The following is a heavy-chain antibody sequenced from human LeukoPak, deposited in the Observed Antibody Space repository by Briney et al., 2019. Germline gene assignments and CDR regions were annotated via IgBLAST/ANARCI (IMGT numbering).Heavy chain of an antibody. CDR1: GFTFDDYA. CDR3: AKDMRYDSSGYSFGY. J-gene: IGHJ4*02. CDR2: ISWNSGSI. D-gene: IGHD3-22*01. V-gene: IGHV3-9*01. Sequence: GGSLRLSCAASGFTFDDYAMHWVRQAPGKGLEWVSGISWNSGSIGYADSVKGRFTISRDNAKNSLYLQMNSLRAEDTALYCCAKDMRYDSSGYSFGYWGQGTLVTVSS.